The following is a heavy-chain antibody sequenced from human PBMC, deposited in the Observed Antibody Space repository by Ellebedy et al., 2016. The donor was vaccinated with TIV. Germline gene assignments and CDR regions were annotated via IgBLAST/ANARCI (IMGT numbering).Heavy chain of an antibody. Sequence: GESLKISCAGSGFSFNSYAMHWVRQAPGKGLEWVAVISPDGRKQFYADSVEGRFTVSSDNSKNTLYLQMNSLRAEDTAVYYCARHPSVAGPGDVWGQGTTVTVSS. D-gene: IGHD6-19*01. CDR2: ISPDGRKQ. CDR1: GFSFNSYA. V-gene: IGHV3-30*04. CDR3: ARHPSVAGPGDV. J-gene: IGHJ6*02.